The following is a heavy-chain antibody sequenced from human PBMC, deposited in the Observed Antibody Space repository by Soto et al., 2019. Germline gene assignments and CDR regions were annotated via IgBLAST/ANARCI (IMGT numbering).Heavy chain of an antibody. J-gene: IGHJ1*01. V-gene: IGHV3-30*18. Sequence: QVQLVESGGGVVQPGRSLRLSCAASGFTFSSYGMHWVRQAPGKGLEWVAVISYDGSNKYYADSVKGRFTISRDNSKNTLYLQMNSLRAEDTAVYYCAKEGYCSSTSCPEYFHHWGRGTLVTVSS. CDR1: GFTFSSYG. CDR3: AKEGYCSSTSCPEYFHH. D-gene: IGHD2-2*01. CDR2: ISYDGSNK.